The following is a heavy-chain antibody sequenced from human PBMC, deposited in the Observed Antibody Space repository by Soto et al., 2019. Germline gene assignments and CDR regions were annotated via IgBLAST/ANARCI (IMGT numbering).Heavy chain of an antibody. D-gene: IGHD2-8*01. CDR3: ARGGYCTNGVCWVRYMDV. CDR1: GYTLTSYG. J-gene: IGHJ6*03. V-gene: IGHV1-18*01. CDR2: ISAYNGNT. Sequence: PGESLKISCKASGYTLTSYGISWVRQAPGQGLEWMGWISAYNGNTNYAQKLQGRVTMTTDTSTSTAYMELRSLRSDDTAVYYCARGGYCTNGVCWVRYMDVWGKGTTVTISS.